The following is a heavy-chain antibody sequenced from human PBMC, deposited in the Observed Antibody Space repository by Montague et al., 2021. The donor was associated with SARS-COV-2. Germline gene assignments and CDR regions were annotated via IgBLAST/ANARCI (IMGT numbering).Heavy chain of an antibody. D-gene: IGHD2-15*01. CDR3: ARERRYCSGGSCYSGWFDP. CDR2: IYHSGST. CDR1: GYSISSGYY. Sequence: SETLSLTCTVSGYSISSGYYWGWIRQPPGKGLEWIGSIYHSGSTYYNPSLKSRVIISVDTSKNQFSLLLISVTAADTAVYYCARERRYCSGGSCYSGWFDPWGQGTLVTVSS. J-gene: IGHJ5*02. V-gene: IGHV4-38-2*02.